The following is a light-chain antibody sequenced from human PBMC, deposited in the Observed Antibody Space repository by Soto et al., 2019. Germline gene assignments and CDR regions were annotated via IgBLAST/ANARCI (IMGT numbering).Light chain of an antibody. V-gene: IGLV2-14*01. J-gene: IGLJ3*02. CDR3: SSYTSSSTWV. CDR2: EVR. CDR1: SSDVGGYSY. Sequence: QSALTQPASVSESPGQSITISCTGTSSDVGGYSYVSWYQKNPGKAPKLMIYEVRNRPSGVSDRFSGSKSGNTASLTISGLQADDEADYYCSSYTSSSTWVFGGGTKLTVL.